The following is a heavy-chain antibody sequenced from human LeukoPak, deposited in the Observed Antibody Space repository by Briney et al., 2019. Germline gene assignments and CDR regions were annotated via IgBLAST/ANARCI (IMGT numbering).Heavy chain of an antibody. CDR2: IYPGDSDT. Sequence: KLGESLKVSCKGSGYSFTSYWIGWVRQMPGKGLEWMGIIYPGDSDTRYSPSFQGQVTISADKSISTAYLQWSSLKASDTAMYYCARQGGIQLWLRRESGAFDIWGQGTMVTVSS. V-gene: IGHV5-51*01. J-gene: IGHJ3*02. CDR3: ARQGGIQLWLRRESGAFDI. CDR1: GYSFTSYW. D-gene: IGHD5-18*01.